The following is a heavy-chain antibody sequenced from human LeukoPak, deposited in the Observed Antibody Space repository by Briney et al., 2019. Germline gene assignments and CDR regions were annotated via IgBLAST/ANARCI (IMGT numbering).Heavy chain of an antibody. V-gene: IGHV3-23*01. D-gene: IGHD2/OR15-2a*01. J-gene: IGHJ6*02. Sequence: PGGSLRLSCAASGFTFSSYAMSWVRQAPGKGLDWVSAISGSGGSTYYADSVKGRFTISRDNSKNTLYLQMNSLRAEDTAVYYCAKGLSRLYYYYGMDVWGQGTTVTVSS. CDR2: ISGSGGST. CDR3: AKGLSRLYYYYGMDV. CDR1: GFTFSSYA.